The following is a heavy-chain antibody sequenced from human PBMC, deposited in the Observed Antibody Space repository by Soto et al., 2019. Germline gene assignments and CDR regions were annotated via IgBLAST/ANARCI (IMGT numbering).Heavy chain of an antibody. J-gene: IGHJ3*02. Sequence: GGSLRLSCAASGFTFSSYGMHWVRQAPGKGLEWVAVIWYDGSNKYYADSVKGRFTISRDNSRSTLYLQMNSLRAEDTAVYYCARAVYAFDIWGQGTMVTVSS. CDR1: GFTFSSYG. V-gene: IGHV3-33*01. CDR3: ARAVYAFDI. D-gene: IGHD1-20*01. CDR2: IWYDGSNK.